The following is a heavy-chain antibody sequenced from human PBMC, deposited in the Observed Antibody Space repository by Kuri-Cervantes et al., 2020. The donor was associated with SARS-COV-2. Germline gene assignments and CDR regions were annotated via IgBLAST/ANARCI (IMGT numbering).Heavy chain of an antibody. V-gene: IGHV3-64*01. D-gene: IGHD2-2*01. CDR3: ARDLGGSTSQDWYFDL. CDR1: GFTSSSYA. Sequence: GGSLRLSCAASGFTSSSYAMHWVRQAPGKGLEYVSAISSNGGSTYYANSVKGRCTISRDNSKNTLYLQMGSLRAEDMAVYYCARDLGGSTSQDWYFDLWGRGTLVTVSS. J-gene: IGHJ2*01. CDR2: ISSNGGST.